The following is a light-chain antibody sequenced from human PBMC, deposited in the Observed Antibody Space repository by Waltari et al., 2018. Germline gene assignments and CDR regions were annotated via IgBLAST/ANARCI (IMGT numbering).Light chain of an antibody. V-gene: IGLV2-23*02. CDR1: SIDVGSYTL. CDR3: CSYAGSSTFAV. CDR2: EVS. J-gene: IGLJ3*02. Sequence: QSALTQPASVSGSPGKAITISCPATSIDVGSYTLVTWYQQHPGKAPKLMIYEVSKRPSGVSNRFSGSKSGNTASLTISGLQAEDEADYYCCSYAGSSTFAVFGGGTKLTVL.